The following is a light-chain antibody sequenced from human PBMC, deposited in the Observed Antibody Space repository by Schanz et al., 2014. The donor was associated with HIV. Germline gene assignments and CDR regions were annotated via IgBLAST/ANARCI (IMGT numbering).Light chain of an antibody. J-gene: IGKJ2*01. CDR3: LQDYNYPYT. Sequence: IQMTQSPSTLSASVGDRITITCRASQGISTYLAWHQQKPGKAPKLLIHGASNLQSGVTSRFSGSGSGTHFTLTISSLQPEDFATYYCLQDYNYPYTFGQGTKLEIK. V-gene: IGKV1-6*01. CDR2: GAS. CDR1: QGISTY.